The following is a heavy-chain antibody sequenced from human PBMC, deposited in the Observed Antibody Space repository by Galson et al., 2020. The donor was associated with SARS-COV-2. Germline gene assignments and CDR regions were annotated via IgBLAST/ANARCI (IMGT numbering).Heavy chain of an antibody. J-gene: IGHJ6*02. Sequence: GGSLRLSCAASGFTFDDYAMHWVRHAPGKGLEWVSGISWYSGGIGYADSVKDRFTISRDNAKNSLYLQMNRLRAEDTGWYYCSKDILYSGYEHDDIYGMDGWGQGTTITVSS. D-gene: IGHD5-12*01. V-gene: IGHV3-9*01. CDR3: SKDILYSGYEHDDIYGMDG. CDR2: ISWYSGGI. CDR1: GFTFDDYA.